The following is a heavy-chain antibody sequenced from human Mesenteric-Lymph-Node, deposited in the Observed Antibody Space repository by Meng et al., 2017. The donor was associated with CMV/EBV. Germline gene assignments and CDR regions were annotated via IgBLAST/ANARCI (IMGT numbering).Heavy chain of an antibody. Sequence: GGSLRLSCAASGFTFSSYAMHWVRQAPGKGLEWVAVISYDGSNKYYADSVKGRFTISRDNSKNTLYLQMNSLRAEDTAAYYCARGGSPDPPPSVVEEGDYYYGMDVWGQGTTVTVSS. J-gene: IGHJ6*02. CDR1: GFTFSSYA. V-gene: IGHV3-30*04. CDR2: ISYDGSNK. D-gene: IGHD2-2*01. CDR3: ARGGSPDPPPSVVEEGDYYYGMDV.